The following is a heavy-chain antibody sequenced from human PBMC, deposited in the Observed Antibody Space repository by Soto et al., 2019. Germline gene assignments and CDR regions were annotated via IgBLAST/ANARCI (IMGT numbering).Heavy chain of an antibody. CDR2: INPNSGGT. CDR1: GYTFTGYY. CDR3: ASGYCSSTSCYILLL. D-gene: IGHD2-2*02. V-gene: IGHV1-2*02. J-gene: IGHJ4*02. Sequence: ASVKVSCKASGYTFTGYYMHWVRQAPGQGLEWMGWINPNSGGTNYAQKFQGRVTMTRDTSISTAYMELSRLRSDDTAVYYCASGYCSSTSCYILLLWSQGTLVTVSS.